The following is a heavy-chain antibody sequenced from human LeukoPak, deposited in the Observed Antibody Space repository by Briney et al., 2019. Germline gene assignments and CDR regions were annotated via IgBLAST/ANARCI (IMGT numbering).Heavy chain of an antibody. CDR3: ARDSGLWFGDYYYYYMDV. Sequence: SETLSLTCAVYGGSFSGYYWNWIRQPPGKGLEWIGEINHSGSTTYNPSLKSRVTISVDTSKNQFSLKLNSVSAADTAVYYCARDSGLWFGDYYYYYMDVWGKGTTVTISS. V-gene: IGHV4-34*01. CDR1: GGSFSGYY. CDR2: INHSGST. D-gene: IGHD3-10*01. J-gene: IGHJ6*03.